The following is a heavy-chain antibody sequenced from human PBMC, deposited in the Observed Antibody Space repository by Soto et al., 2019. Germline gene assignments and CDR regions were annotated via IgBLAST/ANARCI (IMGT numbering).Heavy chain of an antibody. D-gene: IGHD6-13*01. Sequence: GGSLRLSCAASGFTFSNSDMNWVHQAPGKGLEWVSVIYSGGSTYYADSVKGRFTISRDNSKNTLYLQMNSLRAEDTAVYYCARDFAGSWPRYGMDVWGQGTTVTVSS. CDR2: IYSGGST. CDR3: ARDFAGSWPRYGMDV. V-gene: IGHV3-66*01. J-gene: IGHJ6*02. CDR1: GFTFSNSD.